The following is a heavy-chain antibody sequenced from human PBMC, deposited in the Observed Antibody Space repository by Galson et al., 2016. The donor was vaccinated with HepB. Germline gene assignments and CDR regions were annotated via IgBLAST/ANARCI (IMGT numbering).Heavy chain of an antibody. J-gene: IGHJ6*02. CDR1: GGSISGYY. V-gene: IGHV4-59*01. Sequence: ETLSLTCTVSGGSISGYYWSWIRQPPGKGLEWIGYIYYSGSTNYNPSLKSRVTISVDKSKNQFSLKLSSVTAADTALYYCARDKGFRGSKYYYGVDVWGQGTTVTVSS. CDR3: ARDKGFRGSKYYYGVDV. D-gene: IGHD5-24*01. CDR2: IYYSGST.